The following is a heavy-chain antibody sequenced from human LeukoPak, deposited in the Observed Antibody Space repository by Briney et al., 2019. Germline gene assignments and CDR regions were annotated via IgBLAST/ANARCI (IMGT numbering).Heavy chain of an antibody. CDR2: IRSKANSYAT. CDR3: TKFGGYDLRYYYYGMDV. D-gene: IGHD5-12*01. CDR1: GFTFSGSA. J-gene: IGHJ6*02. V-gene: IGHV3-73*01. Sequence: GGSLKLSCAASGFTFSGSAMHWVRQASGKGLEWVGRIRSKANSYATAYAASVKGRFTISRDDSKNTAYLQMNSLKTEDMAVYYCTKFGGYDLRYYYYGMDVWGQGTTVTVSS.